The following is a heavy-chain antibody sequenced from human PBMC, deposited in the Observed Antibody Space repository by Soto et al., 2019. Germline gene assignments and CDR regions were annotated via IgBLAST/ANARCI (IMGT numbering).Heavy chain of an antibody. J-gene: IGHJ6*03. V-gene: IGHV4-34*01. Sequence: SETLSLTCAVYGGSFSGYYWSWIRQPPGKGLEWIGEINHSGSTNYNPSLKSRVTISVDTSKNQSSLKLSSVTAADTAVYYCARGYYGDYEHIYYYYYYMDVWGKGTTVTVSS. D-gene: IGHD4-17*01. CDR3: ARGYYGDYEHIYYYYYYMDV. CDR2: INHSGST. CDR1: GGSFSGYY.